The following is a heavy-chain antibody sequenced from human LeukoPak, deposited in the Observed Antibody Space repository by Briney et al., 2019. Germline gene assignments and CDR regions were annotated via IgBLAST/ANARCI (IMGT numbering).Heavy chain of an antibody. D-gene: IGHD1-26*01. J-gene: IGHJ6*03. CDR2: IYTSGST. CDR3: ARSTLVGATGVHYYYYMDV. V-gene: IGHV4-4*07. CDR1: GGSISSYY. Sequence: PSETLSLTCTVSGGSISSYYWSWIRQPAGKGLEWIGRIYTSGSTNYNPSLKSRVTMSVDTSKNQFSLKLSSVTAADTAVYYCARSTLVGATGVHYYYYMDVWGKGTTVTVSS.